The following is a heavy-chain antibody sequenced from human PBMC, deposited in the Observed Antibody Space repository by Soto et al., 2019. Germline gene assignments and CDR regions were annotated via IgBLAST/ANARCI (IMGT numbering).Heavy chain of an antibody. Sequence: TSETLSLTCAVSGGSLSSGGYSWSWIRQPPGKGLEWIGYISHSGSTYYNPSLKSRVTISVDRSKNQFSLKLSSVTAADTAVYYCARGGLLPDYWGQGTLVTVSS. D-gene: IGHD6-19*01. CDR2: ISHSGST. CDR3: ARGGLLPDY. V-gene: IGHV4-30-2*01. CDR1: GGSLSSGGYS. J-gene: IGHJ4*02.